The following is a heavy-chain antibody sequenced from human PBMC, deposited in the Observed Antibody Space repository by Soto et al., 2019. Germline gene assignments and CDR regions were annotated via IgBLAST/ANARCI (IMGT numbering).Heavy chain of an antibody. CDR3: ARLTDFRNDCSSTSCYLDYYYYYMDV. CDR1: GYSFTSYW. D-gene: IGHD2-2*01. Sequence: PGESLKLSCKGSGYSFTSYWIGWVRQMPGKGLEWMGIIYPGDSDTRYSPSFQGQVTISADKSISTAYLQWSSLKASDTAMYYCARLTDFRNDCSSTSCYLDYYYYYMDVWGKGTTVTVSS. CDR2: IYPGDSDT. J-gene: IGHJ6*03. V-gene: IGHV5-51*01.